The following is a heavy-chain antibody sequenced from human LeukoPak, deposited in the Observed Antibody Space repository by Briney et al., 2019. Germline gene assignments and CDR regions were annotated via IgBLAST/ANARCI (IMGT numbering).Heavy chain of an antibody. J-gene: IGHJ4*02. D-gene: IGHD4-17*01. CDR3: ASVFGVTTVIDY. V-gene: IGHV4-38-2*02. Sequence: SETLSLTCTVSGYSISSGYYWGWIRQPPGKGLEWIGSIYHSGSTYYNPSLKSRVTISVDTSKNRFSLKLSSVTAADTAVYYCASVFGVTTVIDYWGQGTLVTVSS. CDR2: IYHSGST. CDR1: GYSISSGYY.